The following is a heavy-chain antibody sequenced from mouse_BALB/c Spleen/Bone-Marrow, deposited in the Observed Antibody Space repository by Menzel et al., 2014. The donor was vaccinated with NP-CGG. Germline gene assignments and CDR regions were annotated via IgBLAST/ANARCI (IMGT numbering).Heavy chain of an antibody. V-gene: IGHV5-6-5*01. D-gene: IGHD2-2*01. CDR1: GFTLSSYA. Sequence: EVQVVESGGGLVKPGGSLKLSCAASGFTLSSYAMSWVRQTPEKRLEWVASISSGGSTYYPDSVKGRFTISRDNARNILYLQMSSLRSEDTAMYYCAREGDGYDPAWFAYWGQGTLVTVSA. J-gene: IGHJ3*01. CDR3: AREGDGYDPAWFAY. CDR2: ISSGGST.